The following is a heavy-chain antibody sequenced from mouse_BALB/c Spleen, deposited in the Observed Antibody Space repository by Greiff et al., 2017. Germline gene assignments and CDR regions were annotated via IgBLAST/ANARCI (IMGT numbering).Heavy chain of an antibody. CDR3: NADYYGNGGAY. J-gene: IGHJ3*01. D-gene: IGHD1-1*01. Sequence: VQLQQSGAELVRSGASVKLSCTASGFNIKDYYMHWVKQRPEQGLEWIGWIDPENGDTEYAPKFQGKATMTADTSSNTTYLQLSSLTSEDTAVYYCNADYYGNGGAYWGQGTLVTVSA. V-gene: IGHV14-4*02. CDR1: GFNIKDYY. CDR2: IDPENGDT.